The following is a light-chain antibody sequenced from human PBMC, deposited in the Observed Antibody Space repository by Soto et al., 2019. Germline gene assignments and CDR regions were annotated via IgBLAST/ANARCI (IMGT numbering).Light chain of an antibody. CDR2: GAS. J-gene: IGKJ1*01. CDR3: QQYGSAPWT. Sequence: EIVLTQSPGTRSLSPGERATLSCRASQSVGSSHLAWYQQKPGQAPRLLIYGASSRATGIPDRFSGSGSGTDFTLTISRLEPEDFAVYYCQQYGSAPWTFGQGTKVDIK. V-gene: IGKV3-20*01. CDR1: QSVGSSH.